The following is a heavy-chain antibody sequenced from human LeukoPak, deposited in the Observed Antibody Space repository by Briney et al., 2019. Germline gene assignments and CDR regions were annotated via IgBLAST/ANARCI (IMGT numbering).Heavy chain of an antibody. CDR1: GASISSSSYY. J-gene: IGHJ6*03. CDR3: ARDGGGAKSSHGRYYMDV. CDR2: IYYSGST. Sequence: SETLSLTCSVSGASISSSSYYWGWIRQPPGKGLEWIGSIYYSGSTYYNSSLKSRVTISVDTSKSQFSLKLSSVTAADTAVYYCARDGGGAKSSHGRYYMDVWGKGTTVTVSS. V-gene: IGHV4-39*07. D-gene: IGHD6-13*01.